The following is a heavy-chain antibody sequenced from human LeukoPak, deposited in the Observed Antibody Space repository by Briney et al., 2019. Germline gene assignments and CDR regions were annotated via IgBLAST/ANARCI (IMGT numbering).Heavy chain of an antibody. J-gene: IGHJ5*02. V-gene: IGHV4-31*03. D-gene: IGHD3-10*01. CDR3: ARETAMVRGVINNWFDP. CDR2: IYYSGST. CDR1: GGSISSGGYY. Sequence: SETLSLTCTVSGGSISSGGYYWSWIRQHPGKGLEWIGYIYYSGSTYYNPSLKSRVTISVDTSKNQFSLKLSSVTAADTAVYYCARETAMVRGVINNWFDPWGQGTLVTVSS.